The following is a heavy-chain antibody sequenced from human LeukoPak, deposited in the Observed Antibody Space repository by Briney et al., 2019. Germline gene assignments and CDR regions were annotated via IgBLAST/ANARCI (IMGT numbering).Heavy chain of an antibody. CDR2: IIPILGIA. J-gene: IGHJ6*02. V-gene: IGHV1-69*04. D-gene: IGHD3-10*01. Sequence: SVKVSCKASGGTFSSYAISWVRQAPGQGLEWMGRIIPILGIANYAQKFQGRVTMTEDTSTDTAYMELSSLRSEDTAVHYCATAYYASGGYYYYGMDVWGQGTTVTVSS. CDR3: ATAYYASGGYYYYGMDV. CDR1: GGTFSSYA.